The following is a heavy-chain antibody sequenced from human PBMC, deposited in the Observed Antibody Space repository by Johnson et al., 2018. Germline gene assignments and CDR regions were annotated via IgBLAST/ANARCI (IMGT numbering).Heavy chain of an antibody. Sequence: QVQLVQSGAEVKKPGASVKVSCKASGYTFTYRYLHWVRQAPGQALEWMGWITPFNGNTNYAQKFQDRVTITRERPMSTAYMELSSLRSEDTAVYYCTTDRAIAPTVVTLFYYYYYMDVWGKGTTVTVSS. CDR2: ITPFNGNT. CDR1: GYTFTYRY. CDR3: TTDRAIAPTVVTLFYYYYYMDV. J-gene: IGHJ6*03. V-gene: IGHV1-45*02. D-gene: IGHD4-23*01.